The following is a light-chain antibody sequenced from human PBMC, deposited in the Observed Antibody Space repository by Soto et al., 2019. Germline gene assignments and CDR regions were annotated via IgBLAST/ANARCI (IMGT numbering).Light chain of an antibody. V-gene: IGLV4-69*01. Sequence: QAVLTQSPSASASLGASVKLTCTLSSGHSNYAIAWHQQQSEKGPRYLMKLNSDGSHSKGDGIPDRFSGSSSGAERYLTISSLQSEDEAAYYCQTWGSGIVVFGGGTKLTAL. CDR3: QTWGSGIVV. CDR2: LNSDGSH. J-gene: IGLJ2*01. CDR1: SGHSNYA.